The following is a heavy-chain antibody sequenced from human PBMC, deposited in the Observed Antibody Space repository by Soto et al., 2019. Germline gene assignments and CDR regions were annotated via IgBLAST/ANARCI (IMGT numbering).Heavy chain of an antibody. CDR2: IYYSGST. CDR3: ASLGRDWFDP. V-gene: IGHV4-59*01. CDR1: GGSISIYY. Sequence: PSEPLSLTCTVSGGSISIYYWSWIRQPPGKGLEWIGYIYYSGSTNYNPSLKSRVTISVDTSKNQFSLKLSSVTAADTAVYYCASLGRDWFDPWGQGTLVTVSS. J-gene: IGHJ5*02.